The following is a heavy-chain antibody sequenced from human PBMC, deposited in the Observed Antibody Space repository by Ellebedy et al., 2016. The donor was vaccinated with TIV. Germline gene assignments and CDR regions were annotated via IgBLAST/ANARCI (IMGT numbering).Heavy chain of an antibody. CDR3: AREWLVRYYYYYYGMDV. D-gene: IGHD6-19*01. J-gene: IGHJ6*02. V-gene: IGHV1-69*04. Sequence: AASVKVSCKASGGTFSSYAISWVRQAPGQGLEWMGRIIPILGIANYAQKFQGRVTITADKSTSTAYMELSSLRSEDTAVYYCAREWLVRYYYYYYGMDVWGQGTTVTVSS. CDR1: GGTFSSYA. CDR2: IIPILGIA.